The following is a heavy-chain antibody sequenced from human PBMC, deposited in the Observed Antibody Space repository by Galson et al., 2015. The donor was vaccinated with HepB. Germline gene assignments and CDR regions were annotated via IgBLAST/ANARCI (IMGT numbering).Heavy chain of an antibody. CDR2: IKQDGSEK. J-gene: IGHJ4*02. CDR3: ARVMGNWGGDYFDY. CDR1: GFTFSSYW. Sequence: SLRLSCAASGFTFSSYWMSWVRQAPGKGLEWVANIKQDGSEKYYVDSVKGRFTISRDNAKNSLYLQMNSLRAEDTAVYYCARVMGNWGGDYFDYWGQGTLVTVSS. D-gene: IGHD7-27*01. V-gene: IGHV3-7*01.